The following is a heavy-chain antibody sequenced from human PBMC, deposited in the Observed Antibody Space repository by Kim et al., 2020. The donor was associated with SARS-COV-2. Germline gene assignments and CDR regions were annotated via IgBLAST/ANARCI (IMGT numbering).Heavy chain of an antibody. J-gene: IGHJ4*02. CDR3: ATRGDSFYDY. CDR2: T. V-gene: IGHV4-59*01. D-gene: IGHD3-10*01. Sequence: TNYNPSLKSRVTISVDTSRNQFSLKLSSVTAADTAVYYCATRGDSFYDYWGQGTLVTVSS.